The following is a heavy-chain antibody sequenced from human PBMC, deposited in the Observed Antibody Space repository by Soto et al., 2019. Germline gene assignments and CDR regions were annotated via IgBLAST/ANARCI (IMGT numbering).Heavy chain of an antibody. J-gene: IGHJ4*02. CDR2: INAGNGDT. Sequence: QVHLVQSGAEVKKPGASVKVSCKASGYTFTRNAIHWVRQAPGQRLEWIGRINAGNGDTKYSQKFQGRVTITRDTSASAAYMELSTLGSEDTSIYYCARSEPGYSRFDYWDQGTLVTVSS. CDR1: GYTFTRNA. V-gene: IGHV1-3*01. CDR3: ARSEPGYSRFDY. D-gene: IGHD3-9*01.